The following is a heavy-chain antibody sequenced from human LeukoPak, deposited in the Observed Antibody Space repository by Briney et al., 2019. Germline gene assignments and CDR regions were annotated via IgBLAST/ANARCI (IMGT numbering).Heavy chain of an antibody. D-gene: IGHD3-22*01. CDR2: IIYSGRT. J-gene: IGHJ4*02. V-gene: IGHV4-59*01. CDR1: GGSISSYY. Sequence: SETLSLTCTVSGGSISSYYWSWIRQPPGKGLEWIGYIIYSGRTNYNPSLKSRVTISVDTSKNQFSLKLSSVTAADTAMYYCARDSYDSSGNYPSFDYWGQGTQVTASS. CDR3: ARDSYDSSGNYPSFDY.